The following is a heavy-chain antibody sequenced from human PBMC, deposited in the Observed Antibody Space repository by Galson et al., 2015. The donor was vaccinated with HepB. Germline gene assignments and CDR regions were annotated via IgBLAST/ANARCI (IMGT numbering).Heavy chain of an antibody. V-gene: IGHV3-21*01. CDR1: GFTFSRYS. CDR3: ARDLAYCGGDCYSVKAFDI. J-gene: IGHJ3*02. Sequence: SLRLSCAASGFTFSRYSMNWVRQAPGKGLEWVSSISSSSSYIYYADSVKGRFTISRDNAKNSPYLQMNSLRAEDTAVYYCARDLAYCGGDCYSVKAFDIWGQGTMVTVSS. CDR2: ISSSSSYI. D-gene: IGHD2-21*02.